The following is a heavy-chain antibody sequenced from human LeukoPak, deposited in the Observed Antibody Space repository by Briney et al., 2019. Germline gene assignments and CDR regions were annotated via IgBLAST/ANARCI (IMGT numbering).Heavy chain of an antibody. V-gene: IGHV4-59*01. Sequence: PSETLSLTCTVSGGSISSYYWSWIRQPPGKGLEWIGYISYSGNSNYNPSLKSRVTISVDTSKNQFSLKLSSVTAADTAFYYCARYIVSYPHDAFDIWGQGTMVTVSS. CDR3: ARYIVSYPHDAFDI. D-gene: IGHD1-26*01. CDR1: GGSISSYY. CDR2: ISYSGNS. J-gene: IGHJ3*02.